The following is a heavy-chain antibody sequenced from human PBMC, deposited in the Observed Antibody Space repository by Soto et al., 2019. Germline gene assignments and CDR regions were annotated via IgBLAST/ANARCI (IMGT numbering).Heavy chain of an antibody. J-gene: IGHJ6*02. V-gene: IGHV4-31*03. CDR1: GGSISSGGYY. Sequence: QVQLQESGPGLVKPSQTLSLTCTVSGGSISSGGYYWNWIRQHPGKGLEWIGYIYYSGSTYYNQSLKSRVTISVDTSKNQFSLKLSSGTAADTAVYYCAVACVGCGGFNYYGMDVWGQGTTVTVSS. CDR2: IYYSGST. D-gene: IGHD2-21*01. CDR3: AVACVGCGGFNYYGMDV.